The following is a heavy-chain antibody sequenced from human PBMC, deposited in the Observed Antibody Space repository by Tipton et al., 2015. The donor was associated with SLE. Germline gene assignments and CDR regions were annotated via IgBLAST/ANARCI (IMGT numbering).Heavy chain of an antibody. V-gene: IGHV4-38-2*01. CDR2: IYYTGST. D-gene: IGHD5-24*01. CDR1: GYFISSGYY. J-gene: IGHJ2*01. CDR3: ARHWGKDGYNYWYFDL. Sequence: TLSLTCAVSGYFISSGYYWGWIRQPPGKGLEWIGSIYYTGSTHYNPSLKSRVTMSVDTSKNQFSLKLSSVTAADTAVFYCARHWGKDGYNYWYFDLWGRGTLVTVSS.